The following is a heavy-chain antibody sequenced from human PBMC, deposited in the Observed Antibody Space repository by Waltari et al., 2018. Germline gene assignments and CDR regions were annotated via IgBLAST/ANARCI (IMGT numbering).Heavy chain of an antibody. CDR3: ARQDYYYVKGYFDL. CDR1: GGSISSVAYY. CDR2: IFSSGAT. J-gene: IGHJ2*01. Sequence: QLQLQESGPGLVKPSETVSLTCTVSGGSISSVAYYWGWVRQPPRKGLEFIASIFSSGATYYNPSRERRVTISVDTSKNQFSLELTSVTDADTAVYYCARQDYYYVKGYFDLWGRGTLVTVSS. D-gene: IGHD3-22*01. V-gene: IGHV4-39*01.